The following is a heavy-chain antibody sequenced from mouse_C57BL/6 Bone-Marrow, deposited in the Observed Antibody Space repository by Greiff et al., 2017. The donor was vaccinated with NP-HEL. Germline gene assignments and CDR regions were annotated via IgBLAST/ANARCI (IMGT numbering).Heavy chain of an antibody. J-gene: IGHJ2*01. CDR1: GFTFSNYW. CDR2: IRLKSDNYAT. D-gene: IGHD1-1*01. V-gene: IGHV6-3*01. Sequence: EVKLVESGGGLVQPGGSMKLSCVASGFTFSNYWMNWVRQSPEKGLEWVAQIRLKSDNYATHYAESVKGRFTISRDDSKSSVYLQMNNLRAEDTGIYYCTATVVATRYFDYWGQGTTLTVSS. CDR3: TATVVATRYFDY.